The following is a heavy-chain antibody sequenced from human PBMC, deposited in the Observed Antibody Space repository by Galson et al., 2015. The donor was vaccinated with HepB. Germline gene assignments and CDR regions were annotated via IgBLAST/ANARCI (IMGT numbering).Heavy chain of an antibody. J-gene: IGHJ4*02. D-gene: IGHD2-2*01. Sequence: SLRLSCAVSGFTFGDYAMSWFRQAPGKGLEWLGFIRSKGYGGTIEHAASVKGRFTISRDDSKSIAYLQMNSLKAEDSAVYCCSREVVCSGTSCHDYWGQGTLVTVSS. CDR2: IRSKGYGGTI. V-gene: IGHV3-49*03. CDR1: GFTFGDYA. CDR3: SREVVCSGTSCHDY.